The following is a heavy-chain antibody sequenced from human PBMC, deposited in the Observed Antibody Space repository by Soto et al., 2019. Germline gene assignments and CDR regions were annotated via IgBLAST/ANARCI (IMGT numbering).Heavy chain of an antibody. Sequence: QVQLVQSGAEVKKPGASVKVSCKASGYTFTSYGISWVRQAPGQGLEWMGWISAYNGNTNYAQKLQGRVTMTTDTTTSKAYMELRSLRSDDTAVYYCAREGFRDYYGSGSYSFDPWGQGTLVTLSS. D-gene: IGHD3-10*01. CDR1: GYTFTSYG. CDR3: AREGFRDYYGSGSYSFDP. J-gene: IGHJ5*02. V-gene: IGHV1-18*01. CDR2: ISAYNGNT.